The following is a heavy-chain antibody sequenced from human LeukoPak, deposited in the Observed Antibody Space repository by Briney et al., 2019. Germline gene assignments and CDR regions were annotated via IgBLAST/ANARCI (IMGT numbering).Heavy chain of an antibody. CDR2: TSGRGDSA. CDR3: AKTQSRTTMTRAGSEFDS. D-gene: IGHD4-11*01. J-gene: IGHJ4*02. V-gene: IGHV3-23*01. Sequence: GRSLRLSCAASGFTFSSYAMHWVRQAPGKGLEWVSSTSGRGDSAYYADSVKGRFTISRDNSKNTLYLQMNSLRGDDTAVYYCAKTQSRTTMTRAGSEFDSWGQGTLVTVSS. CDR1: GFTFSSYA.